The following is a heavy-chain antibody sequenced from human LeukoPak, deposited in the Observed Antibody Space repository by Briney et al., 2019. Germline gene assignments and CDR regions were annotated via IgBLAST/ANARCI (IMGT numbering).Heavy chain of an antibody. J-gene: IGHJ4*02. Sequence: PSETLSLTCSVSGDSISLSFYYWGWIRQPPGKALEWIGSVYYSGTTSYNPSLKSRVTISVDTSKNQFSLKLSSVTAADTAVYYCATSGWYLLPGVYWGQGTLVTVSS. CDR2: VYYSGTT. V-gene: IGHV4-39*01. CDR1: GDSISLSFYY. CDR3: ATSGWYLLPGVY. D-gene: IGHD6-19*01.